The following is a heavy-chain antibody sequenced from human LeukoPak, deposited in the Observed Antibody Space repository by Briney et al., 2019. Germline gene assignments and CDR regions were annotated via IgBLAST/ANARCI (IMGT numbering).Heavy chain of an antibody. CDR3: AKETRRGYSYGYVDY. CDR2: ISGSGATT. CDR1: GLTFSSYA. Sequence: GGSLRLSCAASGLTFSSYAMSRVRQAPGKGLEWVSAISGSGATTNYADSMKGRFTISRDNSKNTLHLQMNSLRAEDTAVYYCAKETRRGYSYGYVDYWGQGTLVTVSS. D-gene: IGHD5-18*01. J-gene: IGHJ4*02. V-gene: IGHV3-23*01.